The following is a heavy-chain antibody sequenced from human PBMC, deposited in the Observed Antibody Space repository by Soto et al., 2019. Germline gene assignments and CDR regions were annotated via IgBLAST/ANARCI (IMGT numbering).Heavy chain of an antibody. Sequence: SETLSLTCPFSGDPIRSDFWSWVRQSPGQGLEWIGYVSSGGITNYSPSLNSRVTISLDTSKNQFSLKVTSVTTADTAVYYCARNLGWYIHDYWGQG. V-gene: IGHV4-59*01. CDR3: ARNLGWYIHDY. J-gene: IGHJ4*02. CDR2: VSSGGIT. D-gene: IGHD6-19*01. CDR1: GDPIRSDF.